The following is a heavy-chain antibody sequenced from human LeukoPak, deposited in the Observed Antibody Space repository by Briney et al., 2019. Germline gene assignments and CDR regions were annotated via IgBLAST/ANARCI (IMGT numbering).Heavy chain of an antibody. CDR2: ISWNSGSI. Sequence: GRSLRLPCAASGFTFDDYAMHWVRHAPGKDLEWVSGISWNSGSIGYADSVKGRFTISRDNAKNSLYLQMNSLRAEDTALYYCAKAKWEPNPYYYGMDVWGQGTTVTVSS. CDR3: AKAKWEPNPYYYGMDV. D-gene: IGHD1-26*01. V-gene: IGHV3-9*01. CDR1: GFTFDDYA. J-gene: IGHJ6*02.